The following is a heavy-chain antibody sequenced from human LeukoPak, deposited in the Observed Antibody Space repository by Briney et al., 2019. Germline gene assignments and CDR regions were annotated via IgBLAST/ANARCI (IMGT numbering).Heavy chain of an antibody. D-gene: IGHD4-17*01. V-gene: IGHV3-30*18. Sequence: PGRSLRLSCAASGFTFSSYGMHWVRQAPGKGLEGVAVISYDGSNKYYADSVKGRFTISRDNYKNTLYLQMNSLRAEDRAVYYCAKADYGDYPYYYCGMDVWGKGTTVTVSS. CDR3: AKADYGDYPYYYCGMDV. CDR1: GFTFSSYG. J-gene: IGHJ6*04. CDR2: ISYDGSNK.